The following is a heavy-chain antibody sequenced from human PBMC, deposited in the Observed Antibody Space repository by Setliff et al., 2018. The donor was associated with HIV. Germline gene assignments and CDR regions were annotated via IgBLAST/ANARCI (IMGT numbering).Heavy chain of an antibody. J-gene: IGHJ4*03. D-gene: IGHD3-22*01. Sequence: KTSETLSLTCTVSGASISSHYWSWIRQSPGKGLEWIGSIYYSETANNNPSLKSRVTISVDTSKNQLSLKLRSVTAADTAVYYCARCSPVSGAYYERAFDNWGQGTLVTVSS. CDR3: ARCSPVSGAYYERAFDN. CDR1: GASISSHY. V-gene: IGHV4-59*11. CDR2: IYYSETA.